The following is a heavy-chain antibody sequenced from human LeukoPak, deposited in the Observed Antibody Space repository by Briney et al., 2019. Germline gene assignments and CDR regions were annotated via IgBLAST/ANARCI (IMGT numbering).Heavy chain of an antibody. D-gene: IGHD1-1*01. Sequence: GGSLRLSCSPSGVTFSGYSMNSVRRAPGKGLEWLSYISASGGTTYYADSVNGRFTISRDNAKNSLFLEMNSLRVDDTAMYFCARSSLERHYSFDFWGRGTLVTVSS. V-gene: IGHV3-48*01. CDR1: GVTFSGYS. CDR2: ISASGGTT. CDR3: ARSSLERHYSFDF. J-gene: IGHJ4*02.